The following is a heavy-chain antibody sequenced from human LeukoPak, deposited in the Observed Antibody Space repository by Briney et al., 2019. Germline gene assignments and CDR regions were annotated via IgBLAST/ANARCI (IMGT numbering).Heavy chain of an antibody. CDR1: GYTFTGYY. Sequence: GASVKVPCKASGYTFTGYYMHWVRQAPGQGFEWMGWINPNSGDTNYTQKFQGRVTMTRDTSISTAHMELSRLRSDDTAVYYCARANPPYCSSTTCLFDYWGQGTLVTVSS. D-gene: IGHD2-2*01. J-gene: IGHJ4*02. CDR3: ARANPPYCSSTTCLFDY. V-gene: IGHV1-2*02. CDR2: INPNSGDT.